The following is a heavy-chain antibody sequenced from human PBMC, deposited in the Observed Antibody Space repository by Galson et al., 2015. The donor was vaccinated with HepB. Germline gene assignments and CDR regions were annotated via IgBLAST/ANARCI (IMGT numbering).Heavy chain of an antibody. Sequence: SLRLSCAASGFTFSSRGLSWVRQTPGKGLEWVASVSGDGNTRHYADSVRGRFTISRDNSKNVVYLQMNSLRGEDTAKYYCVSNFYVPRSYFIFDSWGQGTLVTVSS. J-gene: IGHJ4*02. CDR2: VSGDGNTR. CDR3: VSNFYVPRSYFIFDS. CDR1: GFTFSSRG. D-gene: IGHD3-10*01. V-gene: IGHV3-23*01.